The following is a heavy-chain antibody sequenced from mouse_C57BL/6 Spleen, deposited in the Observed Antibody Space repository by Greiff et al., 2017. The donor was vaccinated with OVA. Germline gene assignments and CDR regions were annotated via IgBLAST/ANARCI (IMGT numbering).Heavy chain of an antibody. CDR3: ARYAGLRPMDY. V-gene: IGHV1-26*01. CDR1: GYTFTDYY. CDR2: INPNNGCT. D-gene: IGHD2-4*01. J-gene: IGHJ4*01. Sequence: EVQLQQSGPELVKPGASVKISCKASGYTFTDYYMNWVKQSPGQSLEWIGDINPNNGCTSYNQKFKGKATLTVDKSSSTAYMELRSLTSEDSAVYYCARYAGLRPMDYWGQGTSVTVSS.